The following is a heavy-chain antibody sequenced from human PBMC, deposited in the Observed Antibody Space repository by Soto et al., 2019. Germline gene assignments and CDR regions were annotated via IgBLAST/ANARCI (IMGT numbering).Heavy chain of an antibody. CDR1: GGTFSSYA. Sequence: QVQLVQSGAEVKKPGSSVKVSCKASGGTFSSYAISWVRQAPGQGPEWMGGIIPIFGTANYAQKFQGRVTITADESTSTAYMELSSLRSEDTAVYYCARWLTAGSAYYYYYGMDVWGQGTTVTVSS. V-gene: IGHV1-69*01. J-gene: IGHJ6*02. CDR2: IIPIFGTA. CDR3: ARWLTAGSAYYYYYGMDV. D-gene: IGHD3-10*01.